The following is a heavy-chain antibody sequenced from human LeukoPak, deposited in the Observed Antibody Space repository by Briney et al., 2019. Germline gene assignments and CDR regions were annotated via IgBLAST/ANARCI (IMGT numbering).Heavy chain of an antibody. D-gene: IGHD3-16*01. CDR3: ARGGGTIDGAFDI. CDR2: IYHSGGT. Sequence: PSETLSLTCGVSGYSISNGYYWGWIRQPPGKGLEWIGIIYHSGGTYYNPSAKSRVTMSIDTSKNQFSLKLSSVTAADTAVYYCARGGGTIDGAFDIWGQGTVVTVSS. J-gene: IGHJ3*02. V-gene: IGHV4-38-2*01. CDR1: GYSISNGYY.